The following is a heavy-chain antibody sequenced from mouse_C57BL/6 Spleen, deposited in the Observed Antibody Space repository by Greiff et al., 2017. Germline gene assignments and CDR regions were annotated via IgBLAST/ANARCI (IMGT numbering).Heavy chain of an antibody. J-gene: IGHJ1*03. CDR1: GFTFSDYG. Sequence: EVQVVESGGGLVKPGGSLKLSCAASGFTFSDYGMHWVRQAPEKGLEWVAYISSGSSTIYYADTVKGRFTISRDNAKNTLFLQMTSLRSEDTALYYCARAGYWYFDVWGTGTTVTVSS. CDR2: ISSGSSTI. V-gene: IGHV5-17*01. CDR3: ARAGYWYFDV.